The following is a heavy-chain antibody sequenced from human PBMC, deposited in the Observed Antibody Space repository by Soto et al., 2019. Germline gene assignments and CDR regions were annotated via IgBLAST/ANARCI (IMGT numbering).Heavy chain of an antibody. CDR2: INPSGGST. J-gene: IGHJ4*02. CDR3: AIIAVAGTGYFDY. V-gene: IGHV1-46*01. Sequence: QVQLVQSGAEVKKPGASVKVSCKASEYTFTSYYMHWVRQAPGQGLEWMGIINPSGGSTSYAQKFQGRVTMTRDTSTSTVYMELSSLRSEDTAVYYCAIIAVAGTGYFDYWGQGTLVTVSS. CDR1: EYTFTSYY. D-gene: IGHD6-19*01.